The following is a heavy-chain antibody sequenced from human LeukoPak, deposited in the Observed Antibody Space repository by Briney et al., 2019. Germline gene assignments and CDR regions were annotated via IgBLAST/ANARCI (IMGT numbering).Heavy chain of an antibody. CDR3: ARVSHYDILTGYPIQYNWFDP. Sequence: ASVKVSCKASGYTFTSYAMNWVRQAPGQGLEWMGWINTNTGNPTYAQGFTGRFVFSLDTSVSTAYLQISSLKAEDTAVYYCARVSHYDILTGYPIQYNWFDPWDQGTLVTVSS. V-gene: IGHV7-4-1*02. J-gene: IGHJ5*02. CDR1: GYTFTSYA. D-gene: IGHD3-9*01. CDR2: INTNTGNP.